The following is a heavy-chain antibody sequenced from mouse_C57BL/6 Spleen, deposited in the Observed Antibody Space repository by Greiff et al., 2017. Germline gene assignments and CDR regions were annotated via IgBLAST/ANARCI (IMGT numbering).Heavy chain of an antibody. CDR2: INPSNGGT. D-gene: IGHD2-4*01. CDR3: AREGYDYDGWYFDV. J-gene: IGHJ1*03. CDR1: GYTFTSYW. Sequence: VQLQQPGTELVKPGASVKLSCKASGYTFTSYWMHWVKQRPGQGLEWIGNINPSNGGTNYNETFKSKATLTVDTSSSTAYMQLSSLTSEDSAVYYCAREGYDYDGWYFDVWGTGTTVTVSS. V-gene: IGHV1-53*01.